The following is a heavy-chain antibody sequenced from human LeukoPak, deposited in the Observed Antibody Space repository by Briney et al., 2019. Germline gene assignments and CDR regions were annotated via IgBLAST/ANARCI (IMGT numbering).Heavy chain of an antibody. CDR3: AKAFDYNGLRGEGGSFDC. D-gene: IGHD4-11*01. V-gene: IGHV3-13*01. CDR2: IGVGGDT. Sequence: GGSLRLPCVASGFNFSKNDMHWVRQTTERGLEWVSAIGVGGDTYYADPVKGRFTISRENGENSVYLQVNSLRAGDTAVYFCAKAFDYNGLRGEGGSFDCWGQGALVTVSS. J-gene: IGHJ4*02. CDR1: GFNFSKND.